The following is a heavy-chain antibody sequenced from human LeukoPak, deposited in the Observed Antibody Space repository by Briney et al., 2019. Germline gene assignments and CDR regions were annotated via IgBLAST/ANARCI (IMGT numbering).Heavy chain of an antibody. D-gene: IGHD4-23*01. V-gene: IGHV3-48*03. J-gene: IGHJ5*02. CDR1: GFTFSSYE. Sequence: GGSLRLSCAASGFTFSSYEMNWVRQAPGKGLEWVSYISSSGSTIYYADSVKGRFTISRDNSKNTLYLQMNSLRAEDTAVYYCAKTPTQWDYNWFDPWGQGTLVTVSS. CDR3: AKTPTQWDYNWFDP. CDR2: ISSSGSTI.